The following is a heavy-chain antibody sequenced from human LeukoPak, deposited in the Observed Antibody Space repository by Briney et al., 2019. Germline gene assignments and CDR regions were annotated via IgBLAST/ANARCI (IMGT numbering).Heavy chain of an antibody. J-gene: IGHJ4*02. CDR1: GFTFSSYG. V-gene: IGHV3-30*18. CDR3: AKGSGSWFLFDY. D-gene: IGHD6-13*01. Sequence: GGSLRLSCAASGFTFSSYGMHWVRQAPGKGLEWVAVISYDGSNKYYADSVKGRFTISRDNSKNTLYLQMNSLRAEDTAVYYCAKGSGSWFLFDYWGQGTLVTVSS. CDR2: ISYDGSNK.